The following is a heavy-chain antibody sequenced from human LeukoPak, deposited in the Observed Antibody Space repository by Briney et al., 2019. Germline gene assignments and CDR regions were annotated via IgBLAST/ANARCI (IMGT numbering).Heavy chain of an antibody. Sequence: PGGSLRLFCAASGFTFSSYWMHWVRQTPGKGLVWVSRINVDGSSTSYADSVKGRFTISRDNAKNTLYLQMNSLRAEDTAVYYCARDQRGSSGVGYYYYYMDVWGKGTTVTISS. CDR3: ARDQRGSSGVGYYYYYMDV. D-gene: IGHD6-19*01. CDR2: INVDGSST. CDR1: GFTFSSYW. V-gene: IGHV3-74*01. J-gene: IGHJ6*03.